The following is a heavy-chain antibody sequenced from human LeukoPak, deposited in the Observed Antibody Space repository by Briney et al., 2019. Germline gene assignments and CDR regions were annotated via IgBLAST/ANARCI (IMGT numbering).Heavy chain of an antibody. V-gene: IGHV4-38-2*01. CDR1: GYSISSGYF. CDR2: IYHSGST. D-gene: IGHD3-9*01. J-gene: IGHJ4*02. CDR3: ARVYYDILTAENYYFDY. Sequence: SETLSLTCAVSGYSISSGYFWGWIRQPPGKGLEWIGTIYHSGSTYDNPSLKSRVTISVDTSKNQFSLKLSSVTAADTAVYYCARVYYDILTAENYYFDYWGQGTLVTVSS.